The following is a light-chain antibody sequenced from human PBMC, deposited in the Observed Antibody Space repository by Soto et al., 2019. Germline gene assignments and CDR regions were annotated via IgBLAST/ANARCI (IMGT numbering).Light chain of an antibody. Sequence: QSVLTQPRSVSGSPGQSVTISCTGTSSDVGGYNFVSWYQQHPGKAPKLMIYDVSKRPSGVPDRFSGSKSGNTASLTISGLQAEDEADYYCCSYAGSYAHWVFGGVTKLTVL. CDR1: SSDVGGYNF. CDR3: CSYAGSYAHWV. J-gene: IGLJ3*02. V-gene: IGLV2-11*01. CDR2: DVS.